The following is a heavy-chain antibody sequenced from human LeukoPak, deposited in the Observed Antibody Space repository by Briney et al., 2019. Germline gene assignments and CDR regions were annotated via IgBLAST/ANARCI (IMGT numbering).Heavy chain of an antibody. CDR3: ARIQGSDSSGDF. CDR2: IYYSGTT. V-gene: IGHV4-39*01. CDR1: GGSISSSSYY. Sequence: SETLSLTCTVSGGSISSSSYYWGWIRQPPGKGLEWIGSIYYSGTTYYNPSLKSRATISLATSKNQFSLKLSSVPAADPPFYYCARIQGSDSSGDFWGQGTLVTVSS. D-gene: IGHD6-25*01. J-gene: IGHJ4*02.